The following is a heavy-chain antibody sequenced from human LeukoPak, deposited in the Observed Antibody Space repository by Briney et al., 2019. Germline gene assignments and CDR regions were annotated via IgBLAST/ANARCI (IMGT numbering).Heavy chain of an antibody. V-gene: IGHV3-23*01. CDR3: AKALVVVIAPGSYFDY. D-gene: IGHD2-15*01. CDR2: TSGSGGST. CDR1: GFTFSNYA. J-gene: IGHJ4*02. Sequence: GGSLRLSCAASGFTFSNYAMSWVRQAPGKGLEWVSITSGSGGSTHCADSVKGRFTISRDNSKNTLYLQMDSLRADDTAVYYCAKALVVVIAPGSYFDYWGQGTLVTVSS.